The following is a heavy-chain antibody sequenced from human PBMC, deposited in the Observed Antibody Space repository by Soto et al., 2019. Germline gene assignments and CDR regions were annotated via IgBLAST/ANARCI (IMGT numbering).Heavy chain of an antibody. CDR1: GFTFSSYS. CDR3: ARDCLGQLLSGVVAFDI. J-gene: IGHJ3*02. V-gene: IGHV3-48*01. Sequence: EVQLVESGGGLVQPGGSLRLSCAASGFTFSSYSMNWVRQAPGKGLEWVSYISSSSSTIYYADSVKGRFTISRDNAKNSLYLQMNSLKAEDKAVDCCARDCLGQLLSGVVAFDIWGQGTMVPVSS. D-gene: IGHD2-2*01. CDR2: ISSSSSTI.